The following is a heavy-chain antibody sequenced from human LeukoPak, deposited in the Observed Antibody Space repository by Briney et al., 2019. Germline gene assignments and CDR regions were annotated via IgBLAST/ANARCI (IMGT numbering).Heavy chain of an antibody. D-gene: IGHD3-9*01. CDR1: GFTFSSYA. CDR3: AKEGTYYDILTDLNYYYGIDV. V-gene: IGHV3-23*01. CDR2: ISGGGAST. J-gene: IGHJ6*02. Sequence: GGSLRLSCAASGFTFSSYAMSWVRQAPGKGLEWVSGISGGGASTYYADSVRGRFTISRDNSKNTLYLQMNSLRAEDTAVYYCAKEGTYYDILTDLNYYYGIDVWGQGTTVTVSS.